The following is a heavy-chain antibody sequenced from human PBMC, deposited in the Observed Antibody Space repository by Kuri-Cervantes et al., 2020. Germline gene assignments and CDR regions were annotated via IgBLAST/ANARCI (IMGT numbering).Heavy chain of an antibody. V-gene: IGHV4-39*07. J-gene: IGHJ4*02. CDR2: IYYSRST. D-gene: IGHD6-13*01. CDR1: GGSISSGDYY. Sequence: GSLRLSCTVSGGSISSGDYYWSWIRQPPGKGLEWIESIYYSRSTYYNPSLKSRVTISVDTSKNQFSLKLRSVTAADTAVYYCARGEQLHYFDYWGQGTLVTVSS. CDR3: ARGEQLHYFDY.